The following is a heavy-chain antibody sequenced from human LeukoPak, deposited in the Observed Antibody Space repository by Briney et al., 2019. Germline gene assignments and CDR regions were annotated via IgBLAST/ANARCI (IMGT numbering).Heavy chain of an antibody. CDR2: ICPDGTGI. V-gene: IGHV3-74*01. J-gene: IGHJ4*02. Sequence: PGGSLRLSCAASGFIFSLYCMHWVRQAPGKGPMWVPRICPDGTGISYADSVKARFTTSRDNAKNTVYLQMNGLREEDTAVYYCVRDFRSADYWGQGTLVTVSS. CDR3: VRDFRSADY. CDR1: GFIFSLYC.